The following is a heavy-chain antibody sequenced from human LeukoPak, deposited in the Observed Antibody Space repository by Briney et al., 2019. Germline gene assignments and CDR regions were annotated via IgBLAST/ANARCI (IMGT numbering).Heavy chain of an antibody. J-gene: IGHJ4*02. CDR3: AKDRSYYGSASYYPGVFDY. V-gene: IGHV3-30*18. CDR1: EFTFNSYG. CDR2: ISYDGSDT. D-gene: IGHD3-10*01. Sequence: PGRSLRLSCEGSEFTFNSYGMHWVRQAPGKGLEWLAVISYDGSDTFYADSVKGRFTISRDNSKNTLYLQMNSVRAEDTAVYYCAKDRSYYGSASYYPGVFDYWGQGTLVTVSS.